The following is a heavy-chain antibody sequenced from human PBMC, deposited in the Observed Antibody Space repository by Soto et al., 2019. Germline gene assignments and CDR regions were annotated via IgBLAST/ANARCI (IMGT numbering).Heavy chain of an antibody. CDR2: IYYSGST. CDR1: GGSISSYY. V-gene: IGHV4-59*01. J-gene: IGHJ6*03. D-gene: IGHD5-18*01. CDR3: ARVRRVTPHYYYYMDV. Sequence: SETLSLTCTVSGGSISSYYWSWIRQPPGKGLEWIGYIYYSGSTNYNPSLKSRVTISVDTSKNQFSLKLSSVTAADTAVYYCARVRRVTPHYYYYMDVWGKGTTVTVSS.